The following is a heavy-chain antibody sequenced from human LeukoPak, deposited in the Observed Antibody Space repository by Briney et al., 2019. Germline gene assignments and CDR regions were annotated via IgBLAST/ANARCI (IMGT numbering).Heavy chain of an antibody. Sequence: GESLKISCKGSGYSFTSYWIGWVRQMPGKDLEWMGINYPGDSEARYSPSFQGQVTISVDKSINTAYLQWSSLKASDTAMYYCARCKAVAGTINAFDFWGQGTMVTVSS. CDR3: ARCKAVAGTINAFDF. J-gene: IGHJ3*01. V-gene: IGHV5-51*01. CDR2: NYPGDSEA. CDR1: GYSFTSYW. D-gene: IGHD6-19*01.